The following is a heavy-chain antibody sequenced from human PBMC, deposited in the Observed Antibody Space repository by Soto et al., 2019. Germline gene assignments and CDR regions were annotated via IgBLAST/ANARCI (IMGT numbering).Heavy chain of an antibody. Sequence: SETLSLTCTVSGGSISSGDYYWSWVRQPPGKGLEWIGYIYYSGSTYYNPSHKSRVTISVDTSKNQFSLKLSSVTAADTAVYYCASRKSSPYFDYWGQGTLVTVSS. D-gene: IGHD3-10*01. V-gene: IGHV4-30-4*01. CDR1: GGSISSGDYY. CDR3: ASRKSSPYFDY. CDR2: IYYSGST. J-gene: IGHJ4*02.